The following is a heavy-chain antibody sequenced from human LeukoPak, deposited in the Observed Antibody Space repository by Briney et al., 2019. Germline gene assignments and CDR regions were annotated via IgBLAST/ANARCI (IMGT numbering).Heavy chain of an antibody. Sequence: TGGSRRLSCAASGFTFDNYAMHWVRQAPGKGLEWVSLISGDADSTSYADSVKGRFTISRDSSKNSLYLQMHSLRTEDTALYYCAKDLGFSVGSTDFGAFDIWGQGTLVTVSS. V-gene: IGHV3-43*02. D-gene: IGHD1-26*01. CDR1: GFTFDNYA. J-gene: IGHJ3*02. CDR2: ISGDADST. CDR3: AKDLGFSVGSTDFGAFDI.